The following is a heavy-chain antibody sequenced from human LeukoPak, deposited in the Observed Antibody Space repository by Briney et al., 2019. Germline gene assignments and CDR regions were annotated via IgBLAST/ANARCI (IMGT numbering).Heavy chain of an antibody. J-gene: IGHJ4*02. CDR2: ISAYNGNT. CDR3: ARVPHSSSWFSPYYFDY. V-gene: IGHV1-18*01. Sequence: GASVKLSCKASGYTFTSYGISWVRQAPGQGLEWMGWISAYNGNTNYAQKLQGRVTMTTDTSTSTAYMELRSLRSDDTAVYYCARVPHSSSWFSPYYFDYWGQGTLVTVSS. CDR1: GYTFTSYG. D-gene: IGHD6-13*01.